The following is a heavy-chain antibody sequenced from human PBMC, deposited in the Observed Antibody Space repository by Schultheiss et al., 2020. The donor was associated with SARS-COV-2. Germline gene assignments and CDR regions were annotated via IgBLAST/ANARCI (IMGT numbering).Heavy chain of an antibody. CDR1: GGSFSGYY. V-gene: IGHV4-34*01. CDR2: INHSGST. CDR3: ARSKGMFWSGYYNDAFDI. D-gene: IGHD3-3*01. J-gene: IGHJ3*02. Sequence: SETLSLTCAVYGGSFSGYYWSWIRQPPGKGLEWIGEINHSGSTNYNPSLKSRVTISVDTSKNQFSLKLSSVTAADTAVYYCARSKGMFWSGYYNDAFDIWGQGTMVTVSS.